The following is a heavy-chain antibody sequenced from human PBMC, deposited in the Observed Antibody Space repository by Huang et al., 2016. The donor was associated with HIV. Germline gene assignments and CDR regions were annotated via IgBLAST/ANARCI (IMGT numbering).Heavy chain of an antibody. CDR2: MNPNPGNT. CDR3: ARSAYGDLDY. D-gene: IGHD4-17*01. J-gene: IGHJ4*02. Sequence: QVHLVQSGAEVKKPGASVKVSCKASGYTFTNYDINWVRQAPGRGREWIVLMNPNPGNTGFAQSFQGRVTMTRKTSITTAYMELTSLTSEDTAVYYCARSAYGDLDYWGLGTLVIVSS. V-gene: IGHV1-8*02. CDR1: GYTFTNYD.